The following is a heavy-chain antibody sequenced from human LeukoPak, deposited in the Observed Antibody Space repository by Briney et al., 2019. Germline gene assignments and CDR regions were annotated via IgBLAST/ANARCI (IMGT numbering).Heavy chain of an antibody. V-gene: IGHV1-18*01. CDR2: ISAYNGNT. J-gene: IGHJ4*02. CDR3: ARDSTVGTSDFDY. Sequence: ASVKVSCKASGYTFITYGISWVRQAPGQGLEWMGWISAYNGNTNYAQKLQGRVIMTTDRSTSTAYMELRSLRSDDTAVYYCARDSTVGTSDFDYWGQGTLVTVSS. CDR1: GYTFITYG. D-gene: IGHD6-13*01.